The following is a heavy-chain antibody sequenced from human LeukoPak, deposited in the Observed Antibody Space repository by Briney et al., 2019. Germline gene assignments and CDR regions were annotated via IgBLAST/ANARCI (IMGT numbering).Heavy chain of an antibody. CDR3: ARDGLAAITFDY. CDR2: INSDGSST. CDR1: GFTFSSCW. D-gene: IGHD5-24*01. Sequence: GGSLRLSCVASGFTFSSCWMHWVRQAPGKGLVWVSHINSDGSSTTYADSVKGRFTISRDNAKNTLYLQMNSLRAEDTAVYYCARDGLAAITFDYWGQGILVTVSS. J-gene: IGHJ4*02. V-gene: IGHV3-74*01.